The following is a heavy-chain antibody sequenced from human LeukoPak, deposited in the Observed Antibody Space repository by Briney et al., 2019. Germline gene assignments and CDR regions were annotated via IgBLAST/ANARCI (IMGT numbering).Heavy chain of an antibody. CDR2: MNPNSGNT. D-gene: IGHD6-6*01. CDR1: GYTFTSYD. Sequence: ASVKVSCKASGYTFTSYDINWVRQATGQGLEWMGWMNPNSGNTGYAQKFQGRVTMTRNTSISTAYMELSSLRSEDTAVYYCARVGVPWAPYYYYGMDVWGQGTTVTVSS. CDR3: ARVGVPWAPYYYYGMDV. V-gene: IGHV1-8*01. J-gene: IGHJ6*02.